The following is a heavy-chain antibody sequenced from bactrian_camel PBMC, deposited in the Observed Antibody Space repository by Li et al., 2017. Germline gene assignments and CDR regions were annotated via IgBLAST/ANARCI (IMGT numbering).Heavy chain of an antibody. CDR3: AAGRTATYPLSKFEYNF. V-gene: IGHV3S40*01. J-gene: IGHJ4*01. CDR1: GTSYIRYC. D-gene: IGHD3*01. CDR2: IYAGDGDT. Sequence: VQLVESGGGSVQAGGSLGLSCDASGTSYIRYCIGWFRQAPGKGREGLATIYAGDGDTWYADSVKGRFTISQDTAQKSVFLEMNSLKPEDTAMYYCAAGRTATYPLSKFEYNFWGQGTQVTVS.